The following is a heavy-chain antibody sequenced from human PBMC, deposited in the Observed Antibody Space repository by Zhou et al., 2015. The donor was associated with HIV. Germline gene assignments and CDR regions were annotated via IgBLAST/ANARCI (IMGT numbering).Heavy chain of an antibody. CDR2: INPSGGAT. Sequence: MQPAAEVGKPGASVRLSCKPTGYTFDTYYIHWVRQVRGRGLEWMGIINPSGGATTYARRFQGRVTMAVDASNKTVFLEFNRLRSDDAAVYYCARAPHIAILGVVTQRHYYMDIWGAGTTIIVSS. V-gene: IGHV1-46*02. CDR3: ARAPHIAILGVVTQRHYYMDI. J-gene: IGHJ6*03. CDR1: GYTFDTYY. D-gene: IGHD3-3*01.